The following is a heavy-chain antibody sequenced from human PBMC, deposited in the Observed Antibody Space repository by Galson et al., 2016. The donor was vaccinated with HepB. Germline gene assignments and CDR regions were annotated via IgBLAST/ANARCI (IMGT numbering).Heavy chain of an antibody. CDR1: GFTFSSYS. Sequence: SLRLSCAASGFTFSSYSMNWVRQAPGKGLEWVSSISSSSSYIYYSHSVKGRFTISRDNAKNSLYQQMNSLRAEDTAVYYCAIAGYCAGGKLATGWGSWGQGILVVVSS. V-gene: IGHV3-21*01. J-gene: IGHJ5*02. CDR3: AIAGYCAGGKLATGWGS. D-gene: IGHD2-8*02. CDR2: ISSSSSYI.